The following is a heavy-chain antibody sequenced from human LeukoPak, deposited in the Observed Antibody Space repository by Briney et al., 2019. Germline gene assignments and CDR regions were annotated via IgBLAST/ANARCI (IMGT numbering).Heavy chain of an antibody. CDR1: EGTFSSYA. Sequence: SVKVSCKASEGTFSSYAISWVRQAPGQGLEWMGGIIPIFGTANYAQKFQGRVTITTDESTSTAYMELSSLRSEDTAVYYCARRIAAAGVNWFDPWGQGTLVTVSS. CDR3: ARRIAAAGVNWFDP. D-gene: IGHD6-13*01. CDR2: IIPIFGTA. V-gene: IGHV1-69*05. J-gene: IGHJ5*02.